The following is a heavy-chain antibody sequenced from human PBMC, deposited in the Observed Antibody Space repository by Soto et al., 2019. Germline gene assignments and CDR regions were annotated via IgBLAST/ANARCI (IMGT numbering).Heavy chain of an antibody. Sequence: ASVKVSCKASGYTFTSYTIHWVRQAAGQRLEWMGWINVGNGDTKYSQNFQGRVTISRDTSANTAYMELSSLRSEDTAVYYCARGRDYSNYESPFSFDYWGQGTLVTVSS. D-gene: IGHD4-4*01. V-gene: IGHV1-3*01. CDR3: ARGRDYSNYESPFSFDY. CDR1: GYTFTSYT. CDR2: INVGNGDT. J-gene: IGHJ4*02.